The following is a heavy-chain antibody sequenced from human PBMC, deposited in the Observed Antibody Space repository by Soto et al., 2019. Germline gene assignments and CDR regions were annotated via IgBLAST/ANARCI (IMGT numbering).Heavy chain of an antibody. CDR1: GDSVSSNSAA. D-gene: IGHD2-2*02. V-gene: IGHV6-1*01. Sequence: PSQTLSLTCAISGDSVSSNSAAWNRIRQSPSRGLEWLGRTYYRSKWYNDYAVSVKSRITINPDTSKNQFSLQLNSVTPEDTAVYYCARGVNGPGPRGQDIVVVPAAITYYYYYGMDVWGQGTTVTVSS. J-gene: IGHJ6*02. CDR3: ARGVNGPGPRGQDIVVVPAAITYYYYYGMDV. CDR2: TYYRSKWYN.